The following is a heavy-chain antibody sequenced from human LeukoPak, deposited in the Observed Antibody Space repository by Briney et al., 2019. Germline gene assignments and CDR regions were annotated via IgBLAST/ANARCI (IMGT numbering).Heavy chain of an antibody. Sequence: SETLSLTCAVYGGSFSGYYWSWIRQPPGNGLEWIGEINHSGSTNYNPSLKSRVTISVDTSKNQFSLKLSSVTAADTDVYYCASGSSAYDYWGQGTLVTVSS. J-gene: IGHJ4*02. D-gene: IGHD6-19*01. CDR2: INHSGST. CDR1: GGSFSGYY. CDR3: ASGSSAYDY. V-gene: IGHV4-34*01.